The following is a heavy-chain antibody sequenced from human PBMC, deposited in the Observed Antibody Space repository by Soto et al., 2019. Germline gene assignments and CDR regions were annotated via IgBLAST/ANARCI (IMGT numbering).Heavy chain of an antibody. D-gene: IGHD3-3*01. Sequence: ASVKVSCKASGYTFTSYAMHWVRQAPGQRLEWMGWINAGNGNTKYSQKFQGRVTITRDTSASTAYMELSSLRSEDTAVYYCARVFTIFGVVTPDAFDIWGQGTMVTVS. CDR1: GYTFTSYA. J-gene: IGHJ3*02. CDR3: ARVFTIFGVVTPDAFDI. V-gene: IGHV1-3*01. CDR2: INAGNGNT.